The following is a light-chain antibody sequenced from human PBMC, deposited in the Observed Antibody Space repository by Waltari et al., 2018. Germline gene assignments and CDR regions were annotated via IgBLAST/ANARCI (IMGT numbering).Light chain of an antibody. Sequence: QSALTQPASVSGSPGQSITISCTGTSSDVGGYNYVSWYQHHPGTVPKLIISAVNNRPLGVPHRFAGSKSGNTASLSISGLQTEDEADYYCAAWDDSLRGHWVFGGGTKVTVL. CDR3: AAWDDSLRGHWV. CDR1: SSDVGGYNY. V-gene: IGLV2-14*01. CDR2: AVN. J-gene: IGLJ3*02.